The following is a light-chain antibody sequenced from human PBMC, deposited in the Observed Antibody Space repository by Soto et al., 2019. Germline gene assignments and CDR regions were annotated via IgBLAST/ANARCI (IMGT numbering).Light chain of an antibody. V-gene: IGKV3-15*01. CDR2: AVS. J-gene: IGKJ1*01. CDR3: HEYNKWPLT. Sequence: EIMMTQSPGTLSASPGERATLSCRASQSVSSNLAWYQQKPGQAPRLLIYAVSTRATGIPARFSGSGSGTEFTRTIGSLQSEDFAVDYCHEYNKWPLTFGQGTKVEIK. CDR1: QSVSSN.